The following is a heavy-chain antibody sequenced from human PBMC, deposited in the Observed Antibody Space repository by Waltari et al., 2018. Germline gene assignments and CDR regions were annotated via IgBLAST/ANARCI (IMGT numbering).Heavy chain of an antibody. V-gene: IGHV3-30-3*01. CDR2: ISYDGSNK. J-gene: IGHJ4*02. D-gene: IGHD2-15*01. CDR1: GFTFSSYA. Sequence: QVQLVESGGGVVQPGRSLRLSCAASGFTFSSYAMHWVRQAPGKGLEWVAVISYDGSNKYYADSVKGRFTISRDNSKNTLYLQMNSLRAEDTAVYYCARDPDGSGLLDYWGQGTLVTVSS. CDR3: ARDPDGSGLLDY.